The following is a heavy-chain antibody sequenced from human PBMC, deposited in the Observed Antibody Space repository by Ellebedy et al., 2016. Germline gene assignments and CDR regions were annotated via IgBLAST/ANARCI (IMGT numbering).Heavy chain of an antibody. Sequence: GESLKISCAASGFTFSNHWMHWVRQGPGKGLVWVSHINRDGSSTTYADSVKGRFTISRDNAKNTLYLQMNSLRAEDTAVYYCTRVDGEHSWYFDLWGRGTLVTVSS. V-gene: IGHV3-74*01. CDR2: INRDGSST. J-gene: IGHJ2*01. CDR3: TRVDGEHSWYFDL. CDR1: GFTFSNHW. D-gene: IGHD4-17*01.